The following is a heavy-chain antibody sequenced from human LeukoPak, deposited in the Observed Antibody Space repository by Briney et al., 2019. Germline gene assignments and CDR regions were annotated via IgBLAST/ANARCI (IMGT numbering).Heavy chain of an antibody. V-gene: IGHV1-8*03. CDR1: GYAFTSCD. D-gene: IGHD1-1*01. CDR3: ARALQGTYYCHYYYMDV. CDR2: MNPNSGNT. J-gene: IGHJ6*03. Sequence: ASVKVSCKASGYAFTSCDINWMRLATGQGLELMGWMNPNSGNTGYAQQFQSRVTITRNTSIRTAYMEVSSLRSDDTAGYYCARALQGTYYCHYYYMDVWGKGTTVTVSS.